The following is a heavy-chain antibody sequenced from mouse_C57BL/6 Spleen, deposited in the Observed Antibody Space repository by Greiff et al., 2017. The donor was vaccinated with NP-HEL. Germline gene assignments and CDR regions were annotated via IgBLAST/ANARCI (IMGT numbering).Heavy chain of an antibody. CDR1: GYAFSSSW. V-gene: IGHV1-82*01. CDR2: IYPGDGDT. D-gene: IGHD2-5*01. J-gene: IGHJ2*01. CDR3: AKGDYSKPLDY. Sequence: QVQLQQSGPELVKPGASVKISCKASGYAFSSSWMNWVKQRPGKGLEWIGGIYPGDGDTNYNGKFKGKATLTADKSSSTAYMQLSSLTSEDSAVYFCAKGDYSKPLDYWGQGTTLTVSS.